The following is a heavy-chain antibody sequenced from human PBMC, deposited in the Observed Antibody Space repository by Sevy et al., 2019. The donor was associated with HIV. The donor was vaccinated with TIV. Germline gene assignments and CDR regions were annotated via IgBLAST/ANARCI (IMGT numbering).Heavy chain of an antibody. J-gene: IGHJ4*02. CDR2: IIPIFGTA. V-gene: IGHV1-69*13. CDR3: ASEGGYDKPGY. Sequence: ASVKVSCKASGGTFSSYAISWVRQAPGQGLEWMGGIIPIFGTANYAQKFQGRVTITADESTSTAYMELGSLRSEDTAVYYCASEGGYDKPGYWGQGTLVTVSS. D-gene: IGHD5-12*01. CDR1: GGTFSSYA.